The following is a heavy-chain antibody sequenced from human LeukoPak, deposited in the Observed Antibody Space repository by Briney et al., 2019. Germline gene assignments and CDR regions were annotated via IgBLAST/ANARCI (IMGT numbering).Heavy chain of an antibody. J-gene: IGHJ6*02. CDR3: ARDPYCSGGSCCLNYYYGMDV. Sequence: GGSLRLSCAASGFTFSSYGMPWVRQAPGKGLEWVAVIWYDGSNKYYADSVKGRFTISRDNSKNTLYLQMNSLRAEDTAVYYCARDPYCSGGSCCLNYYYGMDVWGQGTTVTVSS. D-gene: IGHD2-15*01. V-gene: IGHV3-33*01. CDR2: IWYDGSNK. CDR1: GFTFSSYG.